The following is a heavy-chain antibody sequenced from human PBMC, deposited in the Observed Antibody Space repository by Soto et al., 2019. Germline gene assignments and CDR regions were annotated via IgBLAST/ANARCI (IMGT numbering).Heavy chain of an antibody. D-gene: IGHD1-26*01. V-gene: IGHV1-46*01. Sequence: ASVKVSCKTSGYTFTNYYIHWVRQAPGQGLEWMGIVNPSSDSTSYPQKFQGRVTMTRDTSTSTVYMDLSSLKSEDTAVYYCAKGSSGSYLNWFGPWGQGTLVTVSS. CDR1: GYTFTNYY. J-gene: IGHJ5*02. CDR3: AKGSSGSYLNWFGP. CDR2: VNPSSDST.